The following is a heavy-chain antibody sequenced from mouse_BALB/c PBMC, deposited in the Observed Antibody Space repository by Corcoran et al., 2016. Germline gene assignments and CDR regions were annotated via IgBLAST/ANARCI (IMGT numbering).Heavy chain of an antibody. CDR2: INPYNGGT. Sequence: EVQLQQSGPELVKPGASMKISCKASGYSFTGYTMNWVKQSHGKNLEWIGLINPYNGGTSYNQKFKGKATLTVDKSSSTAYMELLSLTSEDSAVYYCARPIYDGYNYYAMDYWGQGASVTGSS. J-gene: IGHJ4*01. V-gene: IGHV1-18*01. D-gene: IGHD2-3*01. CDR1: GYSFTGYT. CDR3: ARPIYDGYNYYAMDY.